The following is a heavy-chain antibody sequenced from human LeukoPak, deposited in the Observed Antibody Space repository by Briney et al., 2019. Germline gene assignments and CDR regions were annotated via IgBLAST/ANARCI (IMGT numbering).Heavy chain of an antibody. CDR1: GFTVSSNY. CDR2: IRYDGSNK. CDR3: ANFVDGYNLYYFDY. D-gene: IGHD5-24*01. V-gene: IGHV3-30*02. Sequence: PGGSLRLSCAASGFTVSSNYMSWVRQAPGKGLEWVAFIRYDGSNKYYADSVKGRFTISRDNSKNTLYLQMNSLRAEDTAVYYCANFVDGYNLYYFDYWGQGTLVTVSS. J-gene: IGHJ4*02.